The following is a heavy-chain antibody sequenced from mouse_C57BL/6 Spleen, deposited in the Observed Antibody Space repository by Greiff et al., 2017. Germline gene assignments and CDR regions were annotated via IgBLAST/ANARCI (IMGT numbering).Heavy chain of an antibody. CDR1: GYTFTEYT. Sequence: VKLMESGAELVKPGASVKLSCKASGYTFTEYTIHWVKQRSGQGLEWIGWFYPGSGSIKYNEKFKDKATLTANKSSSTVYMELSRLTSEDSAVYFCARHEGVYYGYGGDAMDYWGQGTSVTVSS. CDR2: FYPGSGSI. D-gene: IGHD2-2*01. J-gene: IGHJ4*01. CDR3: ARHEGVYYGYGGDAMDY. V-gene: IGHV1-62-2*01.